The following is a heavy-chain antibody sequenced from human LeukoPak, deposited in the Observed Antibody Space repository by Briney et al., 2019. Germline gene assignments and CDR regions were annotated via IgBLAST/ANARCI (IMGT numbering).Heavy chain of an antibody. CDR2: IYPGDSDT. D-gene: IGHD3-10*01. V-gene: IGHV5-51*01. CDR3: AREHIVRGSRGYFDP. J-gene: IGHJ5*02. Sequence: GESLKISCKGSGYSFTSYWIGWVRQMPGKGLEWMGIIYPGDSDTRYSPSFQGQVTISADKSISTAYLQWSSLKASDTAMYFCAREHIVRGSRGYFDPWGQGTLVTVSP. CDR1: GYSFTSYW.